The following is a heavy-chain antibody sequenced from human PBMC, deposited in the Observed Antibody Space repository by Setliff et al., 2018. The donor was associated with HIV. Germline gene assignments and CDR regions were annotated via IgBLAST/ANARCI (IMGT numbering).Heavy chain of an antibody. CDR1: GYTFTSYG. Sequence: GASVKVSCKASGYTFTSYGISWVRQATGQGLEWMGWINAGNGHTKYSQKFQGRVSITRDTSASTAYMELSSLRSEDTAVYYRARVYCSGGACYSLNSWGQGALVTVSS. CDR3: ARVYCSGGACYSLNS. J-gene: IGHJ4*02. D-gene: IGHD2-15*01. V-gene: IGHV1-3*01. CDR2: INAGNGHT.